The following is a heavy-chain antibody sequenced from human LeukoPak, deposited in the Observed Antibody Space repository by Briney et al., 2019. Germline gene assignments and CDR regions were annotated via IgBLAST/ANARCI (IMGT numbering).Heavy chain of an antibody. Sequence: SVKVSCKASGYTFTSYGISWVRQAPGQGLEWMGGIIPIFGTANYAQKFQGRVTITADESTSTAYMELSSLRSEDTAVYYCARWIGLRFLENDYWGQGTLVTVSS. D-gene: IGHD3-3*01. CDR3: ARWIGLRFLENDY. V-gene: IGHV1-69*13. CDR1: GYTFTSYG. CDR2: IIPIFGTA. J-gene: IGHJ4*02.